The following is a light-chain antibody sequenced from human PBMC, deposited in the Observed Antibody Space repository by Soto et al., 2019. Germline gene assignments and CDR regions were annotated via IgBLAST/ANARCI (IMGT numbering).Light chain of an antibody. CDR3: QQRSNPFT. J-gene: IGKJ3*01. V-gene: IGKV3-11*01. CDR2: DAF. Sequence: EIVLTQSPVTLSLSPGERATLSCRASQNIRTYLAWYQQKPGQAPRLLIYDAFKRATGIPARFSGSGSGTDFPLTISSLEPEDFAVYYCQQRSNPFTFGPGTKVDIK. CDR1: QNIRTY.